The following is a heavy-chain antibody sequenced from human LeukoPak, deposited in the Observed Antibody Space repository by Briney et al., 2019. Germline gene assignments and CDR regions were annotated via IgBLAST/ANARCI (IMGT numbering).Heavy chain of an antibody. CDR2: INHGGAT. J-gene: IGHJ2*01. CDR1: GFTFSNYA. CDR3: AKDWFDV. V-gene: IGHV3-23*01. Sequence: PGGSLRLSCAAPGFTFSNYAMIWVRQAPGKGLEWVSVINHGGATSYADSVKGRFSISRDNSKNMVYLQMNSLTVEDTAVYYCAKDWFDVCGRGTLVTASS.